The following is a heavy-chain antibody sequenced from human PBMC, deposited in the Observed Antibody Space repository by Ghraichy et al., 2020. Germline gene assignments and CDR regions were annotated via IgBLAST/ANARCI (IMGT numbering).Heavy chain of an antibody. CDR1: GYTFINYY. D-gene: IGHD4-23*01. CDR3: ARGPNYGGNFPTHPYHYSGMDV. CDR2: INPNGGGT. V-gene: IGHV1-46*01. J-gene: IGHJ6*02. Sequence: ASVQVSCKASGYTFINYYMHWVRQAPGQGLEWMGTINPNGGGTGYAQKFQGRVTLTRDTSTSTVYMELSSLRSEQDTAVYYCARGPNYGGNFPTHPYHYSGMDVWGQGTTVTVSS.